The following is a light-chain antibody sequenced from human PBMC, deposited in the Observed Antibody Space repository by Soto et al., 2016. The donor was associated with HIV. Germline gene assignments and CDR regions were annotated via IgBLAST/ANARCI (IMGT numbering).Light chain of an antibody. CDR3: QVWDSSSNHWV. Sequence: SYELTQPPSVSVSPGQTASITCSGDKLGNKYACWYQQKPGQSPVLVIFQDTKRPSGIPERFSGSNSGNTATLTISRVEAGDEADYYCQVWDSSSNHWVFGGGTKLTV. CDR1: KLGNKY. J-gene: IGLJ3*02. CDR2: QDT. V-gene: IGLV3-1*01.